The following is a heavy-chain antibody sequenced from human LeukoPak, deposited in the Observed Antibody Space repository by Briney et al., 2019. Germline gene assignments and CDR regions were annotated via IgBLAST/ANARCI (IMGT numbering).Heavy chain of an antibody. CDR3: ASSVNTVMVSPYYLEY. Sequence: QAGGSLRLSCAATVFTFSNYPMAWVRQAPGKGLEWISYTSAIGSSTYFTDSVEGRFTSSRDNGKNFMYLYMNKLRAEDTAVYYCASSVNTVMVSPYYLEYWGQGTLVTVSS. CDR2: TSAIGSST. D-gene: IGHD5-18*01. V-gene: IGHV3-48*04. J-gene: IGHJ4*02. CDR1: VFTFSNYP.